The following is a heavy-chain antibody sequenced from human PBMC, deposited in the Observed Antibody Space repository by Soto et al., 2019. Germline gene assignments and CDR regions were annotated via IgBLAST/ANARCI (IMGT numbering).Heavy chain of an antibody. CDR2: INPSGGST. D-gene: IGHD1-7*01. Sequence: ASVKLSCKASGFTFTSYNMHWAQQAQGQGLEWMGIINPSGGSTSYAQKFQGRVTMTRDTSTSTVYMELSSLRSEDTAVYYCASTPKLELGYYYYYMDVWGKGTTVTVSS. V-gene: IGHV1-46*03. CDR3: ASTPKLELGYYYYYMDV. J-gene: IGHJ6*03. CDR1: GFTFTSYN.